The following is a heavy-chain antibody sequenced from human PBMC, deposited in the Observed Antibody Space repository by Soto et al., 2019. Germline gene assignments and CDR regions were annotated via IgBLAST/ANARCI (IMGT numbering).Heavy chain of an antibody. Sequence: GAAVMVSCKACGGTFNRYGISWVRQAPGQGLDWMGAIIPLYRTVNYAQKFQGRVSITADKSTSTAYMDLNSLRSDDTAVYYCARVRVIRGVIPSHFGLWGQGTQVTVSS. CDR2: IIPLYRTV. V-gene: IGHV1-69*06. D-gene: IGHD3-10*01. J-gene: IGHJ4*02. CDR1: GGTFNRYG. CDR3: ARVRVIRGVIPSHFGL.